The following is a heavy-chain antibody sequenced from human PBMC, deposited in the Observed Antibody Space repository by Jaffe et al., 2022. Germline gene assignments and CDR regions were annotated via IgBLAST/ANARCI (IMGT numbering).Heavy chain of an antibody. D-gene: IGHD6-19*01. CDR1: GYTFTSYA. CDR3: AREEYSSGWGALGAFDI. CDR2: INAGNGNT. V-gene: IGHV1-3*01. Sequence: QVQLVQSGAEVKKPGASVKVSCKASGYTFTSYAMHWVRQAPGQRLEWMGWINAGNGNTKYSQKFQGRVTITRDTSASTAYMELSSLRSEDTAVYYCAREEYSSGWGALGAFDIWGQGTMVTVSS. J-gene: IGHJ3*02.